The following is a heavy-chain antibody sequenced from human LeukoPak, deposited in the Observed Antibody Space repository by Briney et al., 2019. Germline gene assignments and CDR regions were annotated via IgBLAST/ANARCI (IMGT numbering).Heavy chain of an antibody. D-gene: IGHD7-27*01. CDR3: AREDDDWGPNTLDS. J-gene: IGHJ3*02. Sequence: GGSLRLSCAASGLTFSSHSMNWARQAPGKGLEWLLSIDSGSGNIYYRDSVKGRFTISRDNAPDSLYLQIDSLRGEDTAVYYCAREDDDWGPNTLDSWGQGTVVSAS. CDR1: GLTFSSHS. V-gene: IGHV3-21*01. CDR2: IDSGSGNI.